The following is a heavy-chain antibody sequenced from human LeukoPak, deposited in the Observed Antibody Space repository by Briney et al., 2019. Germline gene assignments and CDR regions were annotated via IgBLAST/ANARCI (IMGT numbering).Heavy chain of an antibody. Sequence: GGSLRLSCAASGFTFSSYSMNWVRHAPGKGLEWVSSISSSSSYIYYADSVKGRLTISRDNAKNSLYLQMNSVRAEDTAVYYCARSAAAGTFFDYWGQGTLATVSS. CDR1: GFTFSSYS. CDR2: ISSSSSYI. D-gene: IGHD6-13*01. V-gene: IGHV3-21*01. J-gene: IGHJ4*02. CDR3: ARSAAAGTFFDY.